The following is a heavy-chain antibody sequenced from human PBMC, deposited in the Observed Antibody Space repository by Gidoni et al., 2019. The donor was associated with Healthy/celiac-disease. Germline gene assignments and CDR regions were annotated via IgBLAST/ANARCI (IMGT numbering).Heavy chain of an antibody. V-gene: IGHV4-38-2*01. CDR3: ALHSGSYYPFDY. D-gene: IGHD1-26*01. CDR1: GSSISSGYD. CDR2: IYHSGST. J-gene: IGHJ4*02. Sequence: QVQLQESGPGLVKPSETLSLSCGVSGSSISSGYDWGWIRQPPGKGLEWIGSIYHSGSTYYNPSLKSRVTISVDTSKNQFSLKLSSVTAADTAVYYCALHSGSYYPFDYWGQGTLVTVSS.